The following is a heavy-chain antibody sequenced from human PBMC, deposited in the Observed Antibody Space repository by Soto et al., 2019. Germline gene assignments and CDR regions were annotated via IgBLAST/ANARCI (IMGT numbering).Heavy chain of an antibody. CDR2: ISTTRTTI. D-gene: IGHD3-16*01. CDR1: GFTFSNYN. V-gene: IGHV3-48*02. CDR3: ARDRVGLDS. J-gene: IGHJ4*02. Sequence: EVQLVESGGGLVQPGGSRKLSCEASGFTFSNYNMNWVRQAPGKGLEWLAYISTTRTTIYYADSVKGRFTIARDNVKSSLYLYMNSLRDEDTAVYYCARDRVGLDSWGQGTLVTVSS.